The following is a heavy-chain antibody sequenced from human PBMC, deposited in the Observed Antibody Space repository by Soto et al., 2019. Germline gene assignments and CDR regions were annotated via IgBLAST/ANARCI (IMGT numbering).Heavy chain of an antibody. Sequence: GASVKVSCKASGDVFRSYGINWVRQAPGQGLERMGGIIPISGTTNYAQKFQGRVTMTRDTSASTAFLELSSLKSEDTAVYYCARGERLYYFYYGMDVWGQGSTVTVSS. CDR2: IIPISGTT. D-gene: IGHD3-3*01. CDR3: ARGERLYYFYYGMDV. J-gene: IGHJ6*02. CDR1: GDVFRSYG. V-gene: IGHV1-69*06.